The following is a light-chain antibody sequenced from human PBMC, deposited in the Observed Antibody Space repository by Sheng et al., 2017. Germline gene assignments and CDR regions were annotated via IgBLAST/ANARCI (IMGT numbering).Light chain of an antibody. V-gene: IGLV2-11*01. Sequence: QSALTQPXSVSGSPGQSVTISCTGTSSDIDEYIYVSWYQQHPGKAPKLMIFDVNKRPSGVPDRFSGSKSVNTTSLTISGLQAEDEADYYCCSYADTYTVFGGGTKLTVL. J-gene: IGLJ2*01. CDR1: SSDIDEYIY. CDR3: CSYADTYTV. CDR2: DVN.